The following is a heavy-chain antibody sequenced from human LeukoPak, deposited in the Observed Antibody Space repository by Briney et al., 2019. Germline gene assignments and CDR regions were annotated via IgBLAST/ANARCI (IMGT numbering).Heavy chain of an antibody. D-gene: IGHD3-10*01. V-gene: IGHV3-53*01. J-gene: IGHJ4*02. CDR1: GFTVSSNY. CDR3: AKVGALWFGELDY. CDR2: IYSGGST. Sequence: GGSLRLSCAASGFTVSSNYMSWVRQAPGKGLEWVSVIYSGGSTYYADSVKGRFTISRDNSKNTLYLQMNSLRAEDTAVYYCAKVGALWFGELDYWGQGTLVTVSS.